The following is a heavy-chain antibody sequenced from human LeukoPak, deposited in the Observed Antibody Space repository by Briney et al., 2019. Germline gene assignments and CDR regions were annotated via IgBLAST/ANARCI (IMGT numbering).Heavy chain of an antibody. CDR3: ARVGSYDFWGDGSYFDY. Sequence: PGGSLRLSCAASGFTFSSYWMHWVRQAPGKGLVWVSRIKSDGSSTSYADSVKGRFTISRDNAKNTLYLQMNSLRAEDTAVYYCARVGSYDFWGDGSYFDYWGQGTLVTVPS. D-gene: IGHD3-3*01. V-gene: IGHV3-74*01. J-gene: IGHJ4*02. CDR2: IKSDGSST. CDR1: GFTFSSYW.